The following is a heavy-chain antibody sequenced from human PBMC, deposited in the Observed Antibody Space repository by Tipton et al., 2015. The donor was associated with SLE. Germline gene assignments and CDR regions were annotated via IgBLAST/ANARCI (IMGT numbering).Heavy chain of an antibody. J-gene: IGHJ3*02. CDR1: GFTFDDHA. V-gene: IGHV3-9*01. D-gene: IGHD5-24*01. CDR2: ISWSSGFI. CDR3: AKGVEMAANDPFDI. Sequence: QLVQSGGGLVQPGRSLRLSCAASGFTFDDHAMHWVRQAPGKGLEWVSGISWSSGFIAYADSVKGRFTISRDNAKNSLYLQMNSLRAEDTALYYCAKGVEMAANDPFDIWGQGTTVTVS.